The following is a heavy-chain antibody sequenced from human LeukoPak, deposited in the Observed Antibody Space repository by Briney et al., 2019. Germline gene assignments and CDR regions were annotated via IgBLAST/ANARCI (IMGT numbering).Heavy chain of an antibody. V-gene: IGHV4-34*01. Sequence: SETLSLTCAVYGGSFSGYYWSWIRQPPGKGLEWIGEINHSGSTNYNPSLKSRVTISVDTSKNQFSLKLSSVTAADTAVYYCARGGGSGWYIDYWGQGTLVTVSS. CDR2: INHSGST. J-gene: IGHJ4*02. CDR1: GGSFSGYY. D-gene: IGHD6-19*01. CDR3: ARGGGSGWYIDY.